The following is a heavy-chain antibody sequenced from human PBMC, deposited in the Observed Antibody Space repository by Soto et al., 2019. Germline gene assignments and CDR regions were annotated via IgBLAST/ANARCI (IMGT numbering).Heavy chain of an antibody. D-gene: IGHD3-22*01. Sequence: QVQLVQSGAEVKKPGSSVKVSCKASGGTFSSYAISWVRQAPGQGLEWMGGIIPIFGTANYAQKFQGRVTITAEESTSTGDMELSTLRSEDTAVYYCARGAGGYPPPPEYFQHWGQGTLVTVSS. CDR3: ARGAGGYPPPPEYFQH. CDR2: IIPIFGTA. V-gene: IGHV1-69*01. J-gene: IGHJ1*01. CDR1: GGTFSSYA.